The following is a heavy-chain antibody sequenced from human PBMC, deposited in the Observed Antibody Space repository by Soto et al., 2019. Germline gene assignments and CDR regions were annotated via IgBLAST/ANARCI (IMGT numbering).Heavy chain of an antibody. V-gene: IGHV1-24*01. CDR1: GYTLTELS. D-gene: IGHD4-4*01. CDR3: ATDRNSDYSFDAFDI. J-gene: IGHJ3*02. CDR2: FDPEDGET. Sequence: ASVKVSCKVSGYTLTELSMHWVRQAPGKGLEWMGGFDPEDGETVYAQKFQGRVTMTEDTSTDTAYMDLSSLRSEDTAMYYCATDRNSDYSFDAFDIWGQGTMVTVSS.